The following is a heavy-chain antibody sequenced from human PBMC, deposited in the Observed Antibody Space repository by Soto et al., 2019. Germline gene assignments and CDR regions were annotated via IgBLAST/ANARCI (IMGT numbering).Heavy chain of an antibody. D-gene: IGHD2-2*01. CDR2: IYSGDST. CDR1: GFTVSSNY. J-gene: IGHJ6*02. V-gene: IGHV3-53*01. Sequence: PGGSLRLSCAASGFTVSSNYMSWVRQAPGKGLEWVSVIYSGDSTYYADSVKGRFAVSRDNSKNTLFLHMNSLGAEDTAVYYCAKSLSTAVNYGLDVWGQGTSVTVSS. CDR3: AKSLSTAVNYGLDV.